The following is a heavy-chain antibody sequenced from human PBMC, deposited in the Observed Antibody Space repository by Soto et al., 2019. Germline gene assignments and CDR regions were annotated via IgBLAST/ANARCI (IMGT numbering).Heavy chain of an antibody. Sequence: QVQLQQWGAGLLKPSETLSLTCAVYGGSFSGYYWSWIRQPPGKGLEWIGEINHSGSTNYNPSLESRVTLSVDTSKTQFSLKLSSVTAADTAVYYCARAATGDRPIDYWGQGTLVTVSS. V-gene: IGHV4-34*01. CDR1: GGSFSGYY. CDR2: INHSGST. CDR3: ARAATGDRPIDY. J-gene: IGHJ4*02. D-gene: IGHD7-27*01.